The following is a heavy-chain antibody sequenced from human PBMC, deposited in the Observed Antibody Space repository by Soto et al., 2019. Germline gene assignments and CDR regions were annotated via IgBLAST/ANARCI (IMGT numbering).Heavy chain of an antibody. Sequence: SVKVSCKASGFTFSSSAVQWVRQARGQRLEWIGWIVLGNGNTNYAQKFQERVTITRDMSTSTAYMEVRSLTSEDTAVYYCATRIGNIGWYWLDTWGQGTLVTV. V-gene: IGHV1-58*01. CDR3: ATRIGNIGWYWLDT. J-gene: IGHJ5*02. CDR2: IVLGNGNT. D-gene: IGHD6-19*01. CDR1: GFTFSSSA.